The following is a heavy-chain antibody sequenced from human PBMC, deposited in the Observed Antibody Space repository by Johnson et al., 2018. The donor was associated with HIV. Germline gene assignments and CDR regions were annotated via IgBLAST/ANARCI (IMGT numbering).Heavy chain of an antibody. CDR2: INQDGSEK. Sequence: VHLVESGGGLVQPGGSLRLSCAASGFTFTNYWMSWVRQVPGKGLEWMANINQDGSEKYYVGSLEGRFTISRDNAKNSLYLQMNSLRPDDTGLYYCVRDQGYYDSSGYPDAFDIWGQGTMVTVSS. D-gene: IGHD3-22*01. V-gene: IGHV3-7*01. CDR1: GFTFTNYW. J-gene: IGHJ3*02. CDR3: VRDQGYYDSSGYPDAFDI.